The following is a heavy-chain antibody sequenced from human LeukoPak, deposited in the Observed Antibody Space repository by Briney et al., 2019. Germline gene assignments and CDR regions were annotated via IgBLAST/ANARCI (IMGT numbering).Heavy chain of an antibody. D-gene: IGHD3-16*01. CDR1: GFTFSSYA. CDR2: LSGRGRNT. Sequence: GGSLRLSCAASGFTFSSYAMSWVRQAPGKGLEWVSVLSGRGRNTNYADSVKGRFTISRDNSKNTLFLQMSSLRADDTAVYYCAKSIMGATGLLDSWGQGTLVTVSS. V-gene: IGHV3-23*01. J-gene: IGHJ4*02. CDR3: AKSIMGATGLLDS.